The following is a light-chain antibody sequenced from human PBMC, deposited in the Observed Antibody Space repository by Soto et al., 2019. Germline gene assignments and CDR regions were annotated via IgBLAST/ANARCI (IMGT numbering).Light chain of an antibody. V-gene: IGKV1-5*03. J-gene: IGKJ1*01. CDR2: KAS. CDR1: QSISSW. Sequence: DTPMTQSPSTLSASVGDRVTIICRASQSISSWLAWYQQKPGKAPKLLIYKASSLESGVPSRFSGSGSGTEFTLTISSLQPDDFATYYCQQYNSYPWTFGQGTKVEIK. CDR3: QQYNSYPWT.